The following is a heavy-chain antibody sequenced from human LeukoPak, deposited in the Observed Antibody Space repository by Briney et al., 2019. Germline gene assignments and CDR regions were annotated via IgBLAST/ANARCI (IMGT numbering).Heavy chain of an antibody. D-gene: IGHD3-22*01. CDR2: IYHSGST. V-gene: IGHV4-30-2*01. CDR1: GGSISSGGYS. J-gene: IGHJ4*02. Sequence: SETLSLTCAVSGGSISSGGYSWSWIRQPPGKGLEWIGYIYHSGSTYYNPSLKSRVTISVDTSKNQFSLKLSSVTAADTAVYYCARHNLGWYYYDSSGYLPEYYFDYWGQGTLVTVSS. CDR3: ARHNLGWYYYDSSGYLPEYYFDY.